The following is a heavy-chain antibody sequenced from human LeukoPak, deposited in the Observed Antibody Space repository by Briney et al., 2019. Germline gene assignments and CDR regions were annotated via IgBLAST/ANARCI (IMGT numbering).Heavy chain of an antibody. CDR1: GFTFRDHA. Sequence: GGSLRLSCTTSGFTFRDHAMSWVRRAPGKGLEWVGFIRSKAYRGTTEYAASVKGRFTISRDDSTSIAYLQMNSLKTDDTAVYYCARGPIQLWIHNAMDFWGHGTTVTVSS. D-gene: IGHD5-18*01. J-gene: IGHJ6*02. CDR3: ARGPIQLWIHNAMDF. V-gene: IGHV3-49*04. CDR2: IRSKAYRGTT.